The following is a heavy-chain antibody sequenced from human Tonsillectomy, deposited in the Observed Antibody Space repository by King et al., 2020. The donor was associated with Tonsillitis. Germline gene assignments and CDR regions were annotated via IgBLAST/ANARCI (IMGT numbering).Heavy chain of an antibody. D-gene: IGHD3-22*01. Sequence: VQLVESGAEVKKPGASVKFSCKASGYTFTGYYMHWVRQAPGQGLEWMGWINPNSGGTNYAQKFQGRVTMTRDTSISTAYMELSRLRSDDTAVYYCARVLGYYDISGPARWGQGTLVTVSS. V-gene: IGHV1-2*02. CDR1: GYTFTGYY. CDR2: INPNSGGT. CDR3: ARVLGYYDISGPAR. J-gene: IGHJ4*02.